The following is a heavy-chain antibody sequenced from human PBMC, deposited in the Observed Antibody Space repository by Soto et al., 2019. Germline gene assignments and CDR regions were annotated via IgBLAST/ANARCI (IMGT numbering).Heavy chain of an antibody. D-gene: IGHD7-27*01. CDR3: ASSLGWGSMDWYFDL. CDR2: INHSGST. Sequence: SETLSLTCAVYGGSFSGYYWSWIRQPPGKGLEWIGEINHSGSTNYNPSLKSRVTISVDTSKNQFSLKLSSVTAADTAVYYCASSLGWGSMDWYFDLWGRGTLVTVSS. V-gene: IGHV4-34*01. CDR1: GGSFSGYY. J-gene: IGHJ2*01.